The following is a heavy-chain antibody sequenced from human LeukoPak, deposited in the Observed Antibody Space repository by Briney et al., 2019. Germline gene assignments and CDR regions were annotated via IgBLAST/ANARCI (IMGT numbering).Heavy chain of an antibody. CDR3: VKGFHFDW. CDR2: ISGRGTDT. V-gene: IGHV3-23*01. Sequence: GGSLRLSCVVSGFEFSIHDMSWGRQAPGKGPEWVSSISGRGTDTYYRDSVKGRFTISRDTSKNTLYMQMNNLRVEDTALYYCVKGFHFDWWGQGALVTVSS. CDR1: GFEFSIHD. J-gene: IGHJ4*02.